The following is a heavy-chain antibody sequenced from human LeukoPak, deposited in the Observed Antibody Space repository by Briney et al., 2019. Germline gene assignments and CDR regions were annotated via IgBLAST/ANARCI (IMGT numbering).Heavy chain of an antibody. D-gene: IGHD5-24*01. CDR2: IKQDGSEK. CDR3: AKVPRDGYNYYFDY. J-gene: IGHJ4*02. Sequence: GGSLRLSCAASGFTFSSYGMSWVRQAPGKGLKWLANIKQDGSEKYYVDSVKGRFTISRDNSKNTLYLQMNSLRAEDTAVYYCAKVPRDGYNYYFDYWGQGTLVTVSS. CDR1: GFTFSSYG. V-gene: IGHV3-7*03.